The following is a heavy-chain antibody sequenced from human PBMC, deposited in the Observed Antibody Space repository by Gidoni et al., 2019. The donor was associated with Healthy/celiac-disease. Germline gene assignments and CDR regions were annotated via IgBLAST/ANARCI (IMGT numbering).Heavy chain of an antibody. CDR2: IYYSGST. Sequence: QLQLQESGPGLVKPSETLSLTCTVSGGSISSSSYYWGWIRQPPGKGLEWIGSIYYSGSTYYNPSLKSRVTISVDTSKNQFSLKLSSVTAADTAVYYCASRITGTTSDHDYWGQGTLVTVSS. CDR3: ASRITGTTSDHDY. J-gene: IGHJ4*02. V-gene: IGHV4-39*01. CDR1: GGSISSSSYY. D-gene: IGHD1-7*01.